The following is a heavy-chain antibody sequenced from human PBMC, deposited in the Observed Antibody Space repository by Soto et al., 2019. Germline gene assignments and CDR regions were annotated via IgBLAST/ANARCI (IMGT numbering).Heavy chain of an antibody. CDR2: IYYSGST. J-gene: IGHJ4*02. Sequence: QVQLQESGPGLVKPSETLSLTCTVSGGSVSSGSYYWSWIRQPPGKGLEWIGYIYYSGSTNYNPSPKSRVTISVDTSKNQFSLKLGSVTAADTAVYYCARDAGYYDSSGYVWGQGTLVTVSS. V-gene: IGHV4-61*01. CDR3: ARDAGYYDSSGYV. D-gene: IGHD3-22*01. CDR1: GGSVSSGSYY.